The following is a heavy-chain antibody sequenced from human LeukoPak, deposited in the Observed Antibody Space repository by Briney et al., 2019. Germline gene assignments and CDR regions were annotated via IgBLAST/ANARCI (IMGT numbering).Heavy chain of an antibody. CDR2: IYWDDDE. Sequence: RKSGPTLVNPTQTLTLTCTFSGFSLSTSGVGVGWIRQPPGKALEWLAVIYWDDDERHSPSLKSRLTITKDTSKNQVALTMTNMDPVDTATYYCAHSCGGGNSAYFDYWGQGTLVTVSS. D-gene: IGHD4-23*01. J-gene: IGHJ4*02. CDR1: GFSLSTSGVG. CDR3: AHSCGGGNSAYFDY. V-gene: IGHV2-5*02.